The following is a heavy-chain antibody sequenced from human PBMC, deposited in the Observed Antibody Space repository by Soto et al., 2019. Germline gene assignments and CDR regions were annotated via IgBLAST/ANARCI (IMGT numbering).Heavy chain of an antibody. CDR2: IKQDGSEK. CDR3: ARDSESYSSGWYPNWFDP. Sequence: PGGSLRLSCAASGFTFSSYWMSWVRQAPGKGLEWVANIKQDGSEKYYVDSVKGRFTISRDNAKNSLYLQMNSLRAEDTAVYYWARDSESYSSGWYPNWFDPWGQGTLVTVSS. D-gene: IGHD6-19*01. J-gene: IGHJ5*02. V-gene: IGHV3-7*01. CDR1: GFTFSSYW.